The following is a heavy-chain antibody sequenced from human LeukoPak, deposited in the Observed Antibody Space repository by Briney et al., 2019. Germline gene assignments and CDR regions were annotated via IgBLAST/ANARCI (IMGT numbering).Heavy chain of an antibody. D-gene: IGHD6-6*01. J-gene: IGHJ5*02. CDR1: GGSISSYY. Sequence: PSETLSLTCTVSGGSISSYYWSWIRQPPGKGLEWIGYFYSSGNSNYNPSLKSRITISLDTSKNHCSLRLTSVTAADTAIYYCARRYSSSSSGWFDPWGQGTLVTVSS. CDR3: ARRYSSSSSGWFDP. CDR2: FYSSGNS. V-gene: IGHV4-4*09.